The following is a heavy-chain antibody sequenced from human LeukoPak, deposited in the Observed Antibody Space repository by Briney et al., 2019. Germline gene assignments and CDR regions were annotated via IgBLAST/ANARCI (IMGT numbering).Heavy chain of an antibody. CDR3: ARGWVAESTVVTPYNY. J-gene: IGHJ4*02. CDR1: VDTFSSYA. D-gene: IGHD4-23*01. Sequence: AALKVSSKASVDTFSSYATSWVRQAPGQGLEWVGGIIPIFGTADYAQKFQGRVTITADESTSTAYMELSSLRSEDTAVYYCARGWVAESTVVTPYNYWGQGTLVTVSS. V-gene: IGHV1-69*13. CDR2: IIPIFGTA.